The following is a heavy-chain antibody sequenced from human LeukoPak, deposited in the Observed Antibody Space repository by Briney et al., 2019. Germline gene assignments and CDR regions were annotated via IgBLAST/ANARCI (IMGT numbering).Heavy chain of an antibody. CDR2: IIPIFGTA. Sequence: SVKVSCKASGGTFSSYAISWVRQAPGPGLEWMGGIIPIFGTANYAQKFQGRVTITADESTSTAYMELSSLRSEDTAVYYCARDGYGDYAFDYWGQGTLVTVSS. D-gene: IGHD4-17*01. CDR1: GGTFSSYA. J-gene: IGHJ4*02. CDR3: ARDGYGDYAFDY. V-gene: IGHV1-69*13.